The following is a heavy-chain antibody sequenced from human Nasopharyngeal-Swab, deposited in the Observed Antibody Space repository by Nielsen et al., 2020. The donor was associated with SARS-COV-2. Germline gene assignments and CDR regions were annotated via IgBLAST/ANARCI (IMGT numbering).Heavy chain of an antibody. CDR1: GFTFSSYA. V-gene: IGHV3-23*01. J-gene: IGHJ4*02. D-gene: IGHD3-10*01. CDR2: ISGRSTSL. CDR3: AKIMYGDNWYGGPFDY. Sequence: GESLKISCASSGFTFSSYAMSWVRQAPGKGLEWVSSISGRSTSLYYADSVRGRFTISSDDSKNTLDLQMNSLRAEDTAVYYCAKIMYGDNWYGGPFDYWGQGTLVTVSS.